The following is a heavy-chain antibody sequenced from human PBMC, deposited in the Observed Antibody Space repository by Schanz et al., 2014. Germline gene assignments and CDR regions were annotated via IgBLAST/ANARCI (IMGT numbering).Heavy chain of an antibody. Sequence: QVQLVESGGGVVQPGRSLRLSCAASGFTFSKYGVHWVRQAPGKGLEWVAVIWYNGSNKYYADSVKGRFTISRDNSKNTLYLQMNSLTAEDTAVYHCARDSRYCTGVDCKGDAFDLWGQGTLVTVSS. J-gene: IGHJ3*01. V-gene: IGHV3-33*01. CDR3: ARDSRYCTGVDCKGDAFDL. CDR1: GFTFSKYG. CDR2: IWYNGSNK. D-gene: IGHD2-8*02.